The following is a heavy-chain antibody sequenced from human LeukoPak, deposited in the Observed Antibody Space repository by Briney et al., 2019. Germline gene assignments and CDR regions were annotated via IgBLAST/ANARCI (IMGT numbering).Heavy chain of an antibody. J-gene: IGHJ5*02. CDR1: VYTFPHYV. CDR2: RNPNSGNK. CDR3: ARARVWHGVDP. Sequence: SVNVSRLGSVYTFPHYVINGVRPATARGLEGMGWRNPNSGNKGYAQKLQGRVTMTRNTSLSTAHMELSSRRSEDTAVYYCARARVWHGVDPWGQGTLVTVSS. V-gene: IGHV1-8*01. D-gene: IGHD3-16*01.